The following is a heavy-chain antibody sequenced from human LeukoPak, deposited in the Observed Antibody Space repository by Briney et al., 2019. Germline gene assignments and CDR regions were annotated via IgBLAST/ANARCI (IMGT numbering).Heavy chain of an antibody. CDR1: GGSISSYY. Sequence: SETLSLTCTVSGGSISSYYWSWIRQPPGKGLEWIGYIYYSGSTNYNPSLKSRVTISVDTSKNQFSLKLSSVTAADTAVYYCAGGSSSSIYFDYWGQGTLVTVSS. CDR2: IYYSGST. J-gene: IGHJ4*02. V-gene: IGHV4-59*01. D-gene: IGHD6-6*01. CDR3: AGGSSSSIYFDY.